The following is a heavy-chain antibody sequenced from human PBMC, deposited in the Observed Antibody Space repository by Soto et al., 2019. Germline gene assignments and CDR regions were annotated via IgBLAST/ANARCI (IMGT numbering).Heavy chain of an antibody. CDR2: VNTYNGNP. V-gene: IGHV1-18*01. CDR3: ASDSPSHSSCQMFDT. J-gene: IGHJ5*02. CDR1: GYTFTNYA. D-gene: IGHD2-2*01. Sequence: QVQLVQSGGALKKPGASVKVSCKASGYTFTNYAISWVRQAPGRGREWMGWVNTYNGNPNYAQIIHGRVTMTTHTSTGTVYMELRSLKSYHSDIYYCASDSPSHSSCQMFDTLGQRTLVTVSS.